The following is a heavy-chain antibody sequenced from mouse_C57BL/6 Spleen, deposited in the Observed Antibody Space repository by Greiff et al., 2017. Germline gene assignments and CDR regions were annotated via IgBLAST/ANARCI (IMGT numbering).Heavy chain of an antibody. V-gene: IGHV1-55*01. Sequence: QVQLQQPGAELVTPGASVKMSCKASGYTFTSYWIPWVKQRPGQGLEWIGDIYPGSGSTNYNEKFKSKAILTVDTSSSTAYMQLSSLTSEDSAVYYGTRGDFLYNNAMDFWGQGTSVTVSS. CDR1: GYTFTSYW. D-gene: IGHD1-3*01. CDR3: TRGDFLYNNAMDF. J-gene: IGHJ4*01. CDR2: IYPGSGST.